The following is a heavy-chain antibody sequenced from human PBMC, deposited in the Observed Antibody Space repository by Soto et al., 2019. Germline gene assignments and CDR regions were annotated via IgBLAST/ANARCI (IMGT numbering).Heavy chain of an antibody. CDR2: ISYDGSNK. CDR1: GFTFSSYG. Sequence: GGSLRLFCAASGFTFSSYGMHWVRQAPGKGLEWVAVISYDGSNKYYADSVKGRFTISRDNSKNTLYLQMNSLRAEDTAVYYCAKNPLYCGGDCYDYYYYGMDVWGQGTTVTVSS. V-gene: IGHV3-30*18. D-gene: IGHD2-21*02. J-gene: IGHJ6*02. CDR3: AKNPLYCGGDCYDYYYYGMDV.